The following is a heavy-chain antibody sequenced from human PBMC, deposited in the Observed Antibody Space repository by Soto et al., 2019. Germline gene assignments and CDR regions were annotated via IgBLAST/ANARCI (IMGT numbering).Heavy chain of an antibody. CDR2: INHSGST. CDR3: ATLGHYDFWSGFRKGNWFDP. D-gene: IGHD3-3*01. Sequence: QVQLQQWGAGLLKPSETVSLTCAVYGGSFIGYYGTWIRQPPGKGLEWIGEINHSGSTNYKPSLNSRVTISADTSKNQFSLRLSSVTAADTAVYYCATLGHYDFWSGFRKGNWFDPWGQGTLVTVSS. J-gene: IGHJ5*02. V-gene: IGHV4-34*01. CDR1: GGSFIGYY.